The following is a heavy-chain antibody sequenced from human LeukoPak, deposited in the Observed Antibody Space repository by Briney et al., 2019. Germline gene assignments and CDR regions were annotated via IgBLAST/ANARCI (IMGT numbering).Heavy chain of an antibody. D-gene: IGHD3-10*01. CDR2: ISGSGGST. CDR3: AKVMYYYGSGNETDY. Sequence: GGSLRLSCAASGFTFSTYWMHWVRQAPGKGLEWVSAISGSGGSTYYADSVKGRFTISRDNSKNTLYLQMNSLRAEDTAVYYCAKVMYYYGSGNETDYWGQGTLVTVSS. V-gene: IGHV3-23*01. J-gene: IGHJ4*02. CDR1: GFTFSTYW.